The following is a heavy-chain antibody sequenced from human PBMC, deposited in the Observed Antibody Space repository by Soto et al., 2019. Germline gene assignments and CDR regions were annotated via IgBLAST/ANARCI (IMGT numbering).Heavy chain of an antibody. V-gene: IGHV1-18*01. Sequence: ASVKVSCKASGYTFTSYGISWVRQAPGQGLEWMGWISAYNGNTNYAQKLQGRVTMTTDTSTSTAYMELRSLRSDDTAVYYCARVLYDILTGYYVAYWGQGTLVTVSS. CDR3: ARVLYDILTGYYVAY. J-gene: IGHJ4*02. CDR2: ISAYNGNT. CDR1: GYTFTSYG. D-gene: IGHD3-9*01.